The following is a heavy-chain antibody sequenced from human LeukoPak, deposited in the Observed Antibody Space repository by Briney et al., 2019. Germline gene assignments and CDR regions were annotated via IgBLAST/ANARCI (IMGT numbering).Heavy chain of an antibody. CDR2: IYYSGST. Sequence: SSETLSLTCTVSGGSISSSSYYWGWIRQPPGKGLEWIGSIYYSGSTYYNPSLKSRVTISVATSKNQFSLKLSSVTAADTAVYYCAREVRHGVHDYYYYYMDVWGKGTTVTVSS. V-gene: IGHV4-39*07. CDR1: GGSISSSSYY. CDR3: AREVRHGVHDYYYYYMDV. J-gene: IGHJ6*03. D-gene: IGHD3-3*01.